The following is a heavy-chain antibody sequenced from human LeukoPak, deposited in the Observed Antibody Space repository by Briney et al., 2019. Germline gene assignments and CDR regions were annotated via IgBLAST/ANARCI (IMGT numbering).Heavy chain of an antibody. Sequence: PGGSLRLSCAASGFTFSSYAMHWVRQAPGKGLEWVAVISYDGSNKYYADSVKGRFTIPRDNSKNTLYLQMNSLRAEDTAVYYCARDRGYSYGLDYWGQGTLVTVS. CDR3: ARDRGYSYGLDY. CDR2: ISYDGSNK. V-gene: IGHV3-30-3*01. J-gene: IGHJ4*02. D-gene: IGHD5-18*01. CDR1: GFTFSSYA.